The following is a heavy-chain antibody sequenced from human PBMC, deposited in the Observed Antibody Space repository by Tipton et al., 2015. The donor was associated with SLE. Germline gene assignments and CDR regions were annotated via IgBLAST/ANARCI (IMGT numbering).Heavy chain of an antibody. V-gene: IGHV3-23*03. CDR1: EYTFSSYA. CDR3: ARTIADWSAPSFDY. D-gene: IGHD3-9*01. CDR2: IYRGGRST. Sequence: SLRLSCAASEYTFSSYAMSRVRQAPGNGLEWVSVIYRGGRSTYYADSVKGRFTMPRDDSMDTVYLQMNSLRAEDTAIYYCARTIADWSAPSFDYWGQGALVTVSS. J-gene: IGHJ4*02.